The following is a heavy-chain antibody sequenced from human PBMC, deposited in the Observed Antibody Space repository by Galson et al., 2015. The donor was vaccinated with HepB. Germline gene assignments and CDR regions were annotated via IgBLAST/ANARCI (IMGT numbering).Heavy chain of an antibody. CDR2: ISGSGGST. D-gene: IGHD1-26*01. J-gene: IGHJ4*02. V-gene: IGHV3-23*01. Sequence: SLRLACAASGFTFGSYSMNWVRQAPGKGLEWVSAISGSGGSTYYADSVKVRFTISTDNSKNTLYLQMNSLTAEDTAVYYCAKEARHGVGATTGDWGQGTLVTVSS. CDR1: GFTFGSYS. CDR3: AKEARHGVGATTGD.